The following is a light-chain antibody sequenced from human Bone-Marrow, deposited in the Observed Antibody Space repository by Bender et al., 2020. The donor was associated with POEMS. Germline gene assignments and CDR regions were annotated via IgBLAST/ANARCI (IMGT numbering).Light chain of an antibody. J-gene: IGLJ3*02. CDR3: QVWDRSSEHWV. Sequence: SYELSQPPSVSVSAGQTASITCIGDKLENKYVCWYQQKPGQSPLLLIYQDTQRPSGIPERFSGSNFRNTATLTISRVAAGDEADYYCQVWDRSSEHWVFGGGTKLTVL. CDR2: QDT. CDR1: KLENKY. V-gene: IGLV3-1*01.